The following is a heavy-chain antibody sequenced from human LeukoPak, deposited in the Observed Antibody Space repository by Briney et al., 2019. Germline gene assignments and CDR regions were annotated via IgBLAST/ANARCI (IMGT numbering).Heavy chain of an antibody. J-gene: IGHJ4*02. V-gene: IGHV3-21*01. CDR3: ARGAPYCSGGSCMYYFDY. CDR1: GFTFSNYA. Sequence: GGSLRLSCAASGFTFSNYAMHWVRQAPGKGLEWVSSISSSSSYIYYADSVKGRFTISRDNAKNSLYLQMNSLRAEGTAVYYCARGAPYCSGGSCMYYFDYWGQGTLVTVPS. CDR2: ISSSSSYI. D-gene: IGHD2-15*01.